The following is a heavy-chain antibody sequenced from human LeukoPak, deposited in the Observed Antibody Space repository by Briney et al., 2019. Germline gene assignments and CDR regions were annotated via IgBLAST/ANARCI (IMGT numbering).Heavy chain of an antibody. CDR3: ATSMVRGVDTTYYFDY. CDR2: NIPIFGTA. CDR1: GGTFSSYA. D-gene: IGHD3-10*01. J-gene: IGHJ4*02. V-gene: IGHV1-69*13. Sequence: GASVKVSCKASGGTFSSYAISWVRQAPGQGLEWMGGNIPIFGTANYAQKFQGRVTITADESTSTAYMELSSLRSEDTAVYYCATSMVRGVDTTYYFDYWGQGTLVTVSS.